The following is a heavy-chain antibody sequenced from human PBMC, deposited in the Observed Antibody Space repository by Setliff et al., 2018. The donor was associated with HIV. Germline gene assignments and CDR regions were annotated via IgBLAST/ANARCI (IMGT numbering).Heavy chain of an antibody. Sequence: ASVKVSCKASGYTFSTYAVHWVRQGPGQGLEWMGWINGGTGNTKYSQNLQGRVTMTRDTAANTGYMELSGLRYEDTAVYYCARVKDYIGDYGMDVWGQGTMVTVSS. CDR1: GYTFSTYA. CDR2: INGGTGNT. D-gene: IGHD4-4*01. J-gene: IGHJ6*02. CDR3: ARVKDYIGDYGMDV. V-gene: IGHV1-3*01.